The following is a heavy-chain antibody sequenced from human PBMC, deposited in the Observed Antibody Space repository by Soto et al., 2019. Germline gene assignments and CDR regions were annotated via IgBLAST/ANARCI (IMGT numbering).Heavy chain of an antibody. V-gene: IGHV1-69*06. CDR3: ARSVTMVRGVWVHYYYYGMDV. J-gene: IGHJ6*02. Sequence: PVEVTCKASGGTFGSYSISWVRQAPGQGLEWMGGIIPIFGTANYAQKFQGRVTITADKSTSTAYMELSSLRSEDTAVYYCARSVTMVRGVWVHYYYYGMDVWGQGTTVTVSS. CDR1: GGTFGSYS. CDR2: IIPIFGTA. D-gene: IGHD3-10*01.